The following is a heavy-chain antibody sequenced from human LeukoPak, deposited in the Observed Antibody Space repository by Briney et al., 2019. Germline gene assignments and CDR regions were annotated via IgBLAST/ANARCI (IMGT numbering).Heavy chain of an antibody. CDR3: ATHGYSELRYFDWSTNE. D-gene: IGHD3-9*01. Sequence: GGSLRLSCAASGFTFSSYAMSWVRQAPGKGLEWVSAISGSGGSTYYADSVKGRFTISRDNSKNTLYLQMDSLRAEDTAVYYCATHGYSELRYFDWSTNEWGQGTLVTVSS. CDR2: ISGSGGST. V-gene: IGHV3-23*01. J-gene: IGHJ4*02. CDR1: GFTFSSYA.